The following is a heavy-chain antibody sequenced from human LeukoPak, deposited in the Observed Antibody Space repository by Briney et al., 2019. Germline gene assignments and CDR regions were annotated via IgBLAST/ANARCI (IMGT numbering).Heavy chain of an antibody. CDR1: GFTFSSYA. D-gene: IGHD1-26*01. CDR2: IYSGGST. CDR3: ARAGGTRHFDY. Sequence: GGSLRLSCAASGFTFSSYAMSWVRQAPGKGLEWVSVIYSGGSTYYADSVKGRFTISRDNSKNTLYLQMNSLRAEDTAVYYCARAGGTRHFDYWGQGTLVTVSS. V-gene: IGHV3-53*01. J-gene: IGHJ4*02.